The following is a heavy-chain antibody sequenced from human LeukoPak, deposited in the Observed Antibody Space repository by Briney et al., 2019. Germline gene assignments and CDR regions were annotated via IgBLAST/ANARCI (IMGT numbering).Heavy chain of an antibody. CDR1: GGSISSYS. CDR3: ARTVVTLDWYFDL. D-gene: IGHD4-23*01. Sequence: SETLSLTCSVSGGSISSYSWDWIRQPAGKGLEWLGRFYTSGTTNYNPSLKSRVTMSIDTSKNQVYLKMRSVTAADTAVYYCARTVVTLDWYFDLWGRGTLVSVSS. J-gene: IGHJ2*01. V-gene: IGHV4-4*07. CDR2: FYTSGTT.